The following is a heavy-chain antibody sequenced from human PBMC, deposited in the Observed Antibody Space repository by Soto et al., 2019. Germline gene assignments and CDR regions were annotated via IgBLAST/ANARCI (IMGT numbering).Heavy chain of an antibody. CDR3: AREGGTTVTTLDGMDV. V-gene: IGHV6-1*01. CDR2: TYYRSKWYN. Sequence: QSQTLSLTCAISGDSVSSNSAAWNWIRQSPSRGLEWLGRTYYRSKWYNDYAVSVKSRITINPDTSKNQFSLQLNSVTPEDTAVYYCAREGGTTVTTLDGMDVWGQGTTVTVSS. J-gene: IGHJ6*02. CDR1: GDSVSSNSAA. D-gene: IGHD4-17*01.